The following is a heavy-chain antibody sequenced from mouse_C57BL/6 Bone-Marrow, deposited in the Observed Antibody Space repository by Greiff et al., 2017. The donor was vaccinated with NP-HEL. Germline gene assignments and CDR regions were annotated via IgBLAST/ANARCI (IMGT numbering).Heavy chain of an antibody. Sequence: VQLQQPGAELVRPGTSVKLSCKASGYTFTSYWMHWVKQRPGQGLEWIGVIDPSDSYTNYNQKFKGKATLTVDTSSSTAYMQLSSLTSEDSAVYYCARSGGYYFYAMDYWGQGTSVTVSS. D-gene: IGHD2-3*01. CDR1: GYTFTSYW. CDR2: IDPSDSYT. CDR3: ARSGGYYFYAMDY. J-gene: IGHJ4*01. V-gene: IGHV1-59*01.